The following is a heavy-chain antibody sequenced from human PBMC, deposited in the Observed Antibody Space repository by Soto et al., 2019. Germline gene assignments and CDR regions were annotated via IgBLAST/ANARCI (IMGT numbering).Heavy chain of an antibody. Sequence: EVQLVESGGGLVQPGGSLRLYCAASGFTFRTYWLSWVRQVPGKGLEWVANINLDGSEKNYVDSVKGRFTISRDNARNSLYLQMSSLRAEDTALYYCARDGSTSWYNYDHHGMDVWVQGTTVTVSS. CDR2: INLDGSEK. D-gene: IGHD6-13*01. CDR3: ARDGSTSWYNYDHHGMDV. J-gene: IGHJ6*02. V-gene: IGHV3-7*05. CDR1: GFTFRTYW.